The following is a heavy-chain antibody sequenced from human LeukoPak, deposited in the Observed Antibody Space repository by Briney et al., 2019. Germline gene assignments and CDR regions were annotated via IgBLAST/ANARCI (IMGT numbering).Heavy chain of an antibody. Sequence: PGGSLRLSCAASGFTFSSYAMSWVRQAPGKGLEWVSAISGSGGSTYYADSVKGRFTISRDNSKNTLYLQMNSLRAEDTAVYYCAKVLTYGGNPGGAFDIWGQGTMVTVSS. J-gene: IGHJ3*02. CDR2: ISGSGGST. V-gene: IGHV3-23*01. CDR3: AKVLTYGGNPGGAFDI. CDR1: GFTFSSYA. D-gene: IGHD4-23*01.